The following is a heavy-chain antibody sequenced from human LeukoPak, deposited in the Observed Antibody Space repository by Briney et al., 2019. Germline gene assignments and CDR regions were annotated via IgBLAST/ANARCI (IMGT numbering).Heavy chain of an antibody. CDR1: GFTFSSYW. V-gene: IGHV3-9*03. J-gene: IGHJ4*02. CDR2: ISWNSGSI. Sequence: PGGSLRLSCAASGFTFSSYWMHWVRHAPGKGLEWVSGISWNSGSIVYADSVKGRFTISRDNAKNSLYLQMNSLRAEDMALYYCAKADKYYYDSSGYYYLDYWGQGTLVTVSS. CDR3: AKADKYYYDSSGYYYLDY. D-gene: IGHD3-22*01.